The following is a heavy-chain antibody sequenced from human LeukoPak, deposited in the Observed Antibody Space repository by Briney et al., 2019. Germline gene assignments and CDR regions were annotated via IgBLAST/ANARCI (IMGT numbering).Heavy chain of an antibody. D-gene: IGHD3-22*01. CDR3: ARASNYYDSSGYYGY. CDR2: TNWNGGST. CDR1: GFTFDDYG. V-gene: IGHV3-20*04. J-gene: IGHJ4*02. Sequence: RAGGSLRLSCAASGFTFDDYGMSWVRHAPGKGLEWVSGTNWNGGSTGYADSVKGRFTISRDNAKNSLYLQMNSLRAEDTALYYCARASNYYDSSGYYGYWGQGTLVTVSS.